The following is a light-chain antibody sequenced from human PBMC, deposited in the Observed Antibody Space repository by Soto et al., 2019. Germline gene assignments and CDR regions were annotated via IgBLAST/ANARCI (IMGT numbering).Light chain of an antibody. J-gene: IGKJ1*01. Sequence: DIQLTQSPSFLPASVGDRVTITCRASQNIGGWLAWYQQKPGKAPKFLIFDASSLESGVPSRFSGSGSGTEFTLTISGLQPDDFATYYCQQYNSYWTFGQGTKVDIK. CDR3: QQYNSYWT. V-gene: IGKV1-5*01. CDR2: DAS. CDR1: QNIGGW.